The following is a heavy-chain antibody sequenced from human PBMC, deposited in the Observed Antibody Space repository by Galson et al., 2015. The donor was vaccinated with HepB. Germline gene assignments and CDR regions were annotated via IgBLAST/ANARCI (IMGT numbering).Heavy chain of an antibody. J-gene: IGHJ6*02. V-gene: IGHV3-15*01. D-gene: IGHD6-19*01. CDR2: IKSKTDGGTT. Sequence: ASGFTFSNAWMSWVRQAPGKGLEWVGRIKSKTDGGTTDYAAPVKGRFTISRDDSKNTLYLQTNSLKTEDTAVYYCTTSTGYSSGWYNYYYYYGMDVWGQGTTVTVSS. CDR3: TTSTGYSSGWYNYYYYYGMDV. CDR1: GFTFSNAW.